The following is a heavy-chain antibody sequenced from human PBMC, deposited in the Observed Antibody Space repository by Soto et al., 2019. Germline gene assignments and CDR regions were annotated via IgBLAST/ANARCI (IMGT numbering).Heavy chain of an antibody. CDR1: GGTFSSYA. D-gene: IGHD2-15*01. J-gene: IGHJ6*02. V-gene: IGHV1-69*13. CDR2: IIPIFGTA. CDR3: ASVETQRYYYGMEV. Sequence: ASVKVSCKASGGTFSSYAISWVRQAPGQGLEWMGGIIPIFGTADYAQKFQGRVTITADESTSTAYMELSSLRSEDTAVYYCASVETQRYYYGMEVWGQGTTVTVSS.